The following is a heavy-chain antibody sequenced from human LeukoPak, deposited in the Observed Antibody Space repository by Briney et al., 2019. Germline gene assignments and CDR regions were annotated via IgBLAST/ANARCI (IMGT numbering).Heavy chain of an antibody. J-gene: IGHJ4*02. CDR1: EFTFSSYS. CDR2: ISSSSSYK. V-gene: IGHV3-21*01. CDR3: ARDWTTVGPFDY. D-gene: IGHD4-11*01. Sequence: IPGGSLRLSCAASEFTFSSYSMNWVRQAPGKGLEWVSSISSSSSYKYYADSVKGRFTISRDNAKNSLYLQMNSLRAEDTAVYYCARDWTTVGPFDYWGQGTRVTVSS.